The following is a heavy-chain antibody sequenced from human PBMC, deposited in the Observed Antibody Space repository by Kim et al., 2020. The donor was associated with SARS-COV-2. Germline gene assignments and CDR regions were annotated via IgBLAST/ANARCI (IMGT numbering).Heavy chain of an antibody. V-gene: IGHV3-74*01. Sequence: GGSLRLSCAASGFTFSSYWMHWVRQAPGKGLVWVSRINSDGSSTSYADSVKGRFTISRDNAKNTLYLQMNSLRAEDTAVYYCARDSTFYCSSTSCPCFPEPLGYWGQGTLVTVSS. CDR3: ARDSTFYCSSTSCPCFPEPLGY. CDR1: GFTFSSYW. D-gene: IGHD2-2*01. J-gene: IGHJ4*02. CDR2: INSDGSST.